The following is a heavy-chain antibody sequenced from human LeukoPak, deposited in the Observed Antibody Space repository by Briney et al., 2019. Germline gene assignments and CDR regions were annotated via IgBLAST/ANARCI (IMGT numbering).Heavy chain of an antibody. D-gene: IGHD6-19*01. CDR2: ISAYNGNT. Sequence: GASVKVSCKASGYTFTSYYMHWVRQAPGQGLEWMGWISAYNGNTNYAQKLQGRVTMTTDTSTSTAYMELRSLRSDDTAVYYCAREREQWLVSWGFDPWGQGTLVTVSS. V-gene: IGHV1-18*04. CDR1: GYTFTSYY. CDR3: AREREQWLVSWGFDP. J-gene: IGHJ5*02.